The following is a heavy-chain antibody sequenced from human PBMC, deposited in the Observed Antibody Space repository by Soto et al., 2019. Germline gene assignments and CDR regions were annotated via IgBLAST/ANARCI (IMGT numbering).Heavy chain of an antibody. CDR1: GGSFGNYY. Sequence: SETLSLTCTVSGGSFGNYYWNRVRQPPGKGLEWIGDIIYSGSTNYSPSLKSRVTLLVDTSKDQFSLKLSSVTAADTAVYYCARVLVDGNYYYGMDVWGQGTTVTVSS. CDR2: IIYSGST. D-gene: IGHD2-8*01. J-gene: IGHJ6*02. V-gene: IGHV4-59*01. CDR3: ARVLVDGNYYYGMDV.